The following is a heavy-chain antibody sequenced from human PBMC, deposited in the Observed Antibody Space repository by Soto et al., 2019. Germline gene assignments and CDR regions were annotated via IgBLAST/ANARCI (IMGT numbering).Heavy chain of an antibody. V-gene: IGHV3-30-3*01. J-gene: IGHJ4*02. CDR3: ARPSSPPSKTPLFY. CDR1: GFTFSSYA. CDR2: ISYDGSNK. Sequence: QVQLVESGGGVVQPGRSLRLSCAASGFTFSSYAMHWVRQAPGKGLEWVAVISYDGSNKYYADSVKGRFTISRDNSKNTLYLQMNSLRAEDTAVYYCARPSSPPSKTPLFYWGQGTLVTVSS.